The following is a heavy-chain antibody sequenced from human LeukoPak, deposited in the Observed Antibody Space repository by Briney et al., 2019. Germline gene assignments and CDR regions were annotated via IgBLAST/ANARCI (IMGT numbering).Heavy chain of an antibody. V-gene: IGHV3-7*01. CDR2: IKQDGSEK. Sequence: PGASLRLSCVASGFTFSNYAMSWVRQAPGKGLEWVANIKQDGSEKYYVDSVKGRFTISRDNAKNSLYLQMNSLRAEDTAVYYCARDRGWYQLPTGDYWGQGTLVTVSS. CDR1: GFTFSNYA. J-gene: IGHJ4*02. CDR3: ARDRGWYQLPTGDY. D-gene: IGHD2-2*01.